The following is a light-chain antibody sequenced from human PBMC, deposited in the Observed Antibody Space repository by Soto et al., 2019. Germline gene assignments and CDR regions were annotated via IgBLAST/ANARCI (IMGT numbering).Light chain of an antibody. V-gene: IGKV3-11*01. CDR1: QSLSNF. Sequence: EIVLTQSPATLSLPPGERATLSCRASQSLSNFLAWYQQKPGQAPRLLIYDASNRATGIPVRFSGSGSGTDCTLTISSLEPEDFAVYYCQQRSNLVTFGPATTVEIK. CDR2: DAS. CDR3: QQRSNLVT. J-gene: IGKJ3*01.